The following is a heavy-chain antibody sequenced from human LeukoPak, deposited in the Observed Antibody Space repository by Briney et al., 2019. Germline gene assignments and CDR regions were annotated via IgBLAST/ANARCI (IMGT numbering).Heavy chain of an antibody. CDR2: INHSGST. V-gene: IGHV4-34*01. CDR1: GGSFSGYY. D-gene: IGHD1-26*01. Sequence: PSETLSLTCAVYGGSFSGYYWGWIRQPPGKGLEWIGEINHSGSTNYNPSLKSRVTISVDTSKNQFSLKLSSVTAADTAVYYCATSRWGRFGYWGQGTLVTVSS. J-gene: IGHJ4*02. CDR3: ATSRWGRFGY.